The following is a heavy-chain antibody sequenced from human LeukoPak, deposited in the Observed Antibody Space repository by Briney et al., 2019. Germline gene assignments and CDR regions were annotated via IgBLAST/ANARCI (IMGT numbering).Heavy chain of an antibody. J-gene: IGHJ4*02. Sequence: GGSLRVSCAASGFTFSSYSMNWVRQAPGRGLEWVSYISSRSATIYYADSVKGRFTISRDNAKNSLYLQMNSLRAEDTAVYYCARDPLSSSSFDLWGQGTLVTVSS. V-gene: IGHV3-48*01. D-gene: IGHD6-13*01. CDR2: ISSRSATI. CDR1: GFTFSSYS. CDR3: ARDPLSSSSFDL.